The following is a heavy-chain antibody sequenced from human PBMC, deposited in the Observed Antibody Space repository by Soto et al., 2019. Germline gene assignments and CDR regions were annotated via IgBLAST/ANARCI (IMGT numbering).Heavy chain of an antibody. CDR3: ARDREPLLWYYDSSGYNNWFDP. D-gene: IGHD3-22*01. CDR1: GYTFTSYA. J-gene: IGHJ5*02. Sequence: ASVKVSCKASGYTFTSYAMHWVRQAPGQRLEWMGWINAGNGNTKYSQKFQGRVTITRDTSASTAYMELSSLRSEDTAVYYCARDREPLLWYYDSSGYNNWFDPWGQGTLVTVSS. V-gene: IGHV1-3*01. CDR2: INAGNGNT.